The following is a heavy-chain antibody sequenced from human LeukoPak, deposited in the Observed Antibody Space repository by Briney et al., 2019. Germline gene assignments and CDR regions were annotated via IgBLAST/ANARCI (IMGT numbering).Heavy chain of an antibody. J-gene: IGHJ5*02. V-gene: IGHV1-2*02. CDR2: INPNSGGT. D-gene: IGHD2-2*01. Sequence: GASVKVSCKASGYTFTGYYMHWVRQAPGQGLEWMGWINPNSGGTNYAQKFQGRVTMTRDTSISTAYMGLSRLRSDDTAVYYCARAGPYCSSTSCLIGWFDPWGQGTLVTVSS. CDR3: ARAGPYCSSTSCLIGWFDP. CDR1: GYTFTGYY.